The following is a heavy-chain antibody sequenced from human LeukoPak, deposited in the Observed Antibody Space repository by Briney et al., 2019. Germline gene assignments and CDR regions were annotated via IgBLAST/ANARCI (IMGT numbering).Heavy chain of an antibody. Sequence: PGRSLRLSCAASGFTFSTYGMHWVRQAPGKGLEWVAVIWYDGSNKYYADSVKGRFTISIDNSKNTLYLQMNSLRDEDTAVYYCARDLWGTSGYRFDYWGQGTLVTVSS. V-gene: IGHV3-33*01. CDR2: IWYDGSNK. J-gene: IGHJ4*02. D-gene: IGHD3-22*01. CDR3: ARDLWGTSGYRFDY. CDR1: GFTFSTYG.